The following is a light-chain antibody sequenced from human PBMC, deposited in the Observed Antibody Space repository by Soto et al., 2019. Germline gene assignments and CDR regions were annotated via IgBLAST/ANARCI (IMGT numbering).Light chain of an antibody. V-gene: IGLV2-11*01. CDR2: DVS. J-gene: IGLJ2*01. Sequence: QSVLTQPRSVSGSPGQSVTISCPGTSSDVGNYNYVSWYQQHPGKAPKLMIYDVSKRPSGVPDRFSGSKSGNTASLSISGLQAEDEADYYCCSYAGSYTHVVFGGGTKLTVL. CDR3: CSYAGSYTHVV. CDR1: SSDVGNYNY.